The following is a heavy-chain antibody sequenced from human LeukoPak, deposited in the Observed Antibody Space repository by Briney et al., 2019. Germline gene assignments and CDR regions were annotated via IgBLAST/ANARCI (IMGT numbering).Heavy chain of an antibody. V-gene: IGHV3-33*01. CDR1: GFIFSNYG. D-gene: IGHD3-22*01. CDR2: IWYDGINK. CDR3: TTDPAYDSSHYYYRVDI. J-gene: IGHJ3*02. Sequence: GGSLRLSCAASGFIFSNYGMHWVRQAPGKGLEWVAVIWYDGINKYYVDSVKGRFTISRDISQNTLFLQMNSLKTEDTAVYYCTTDPAYDSSHYYYRVDIWGQGTMVTVSS.